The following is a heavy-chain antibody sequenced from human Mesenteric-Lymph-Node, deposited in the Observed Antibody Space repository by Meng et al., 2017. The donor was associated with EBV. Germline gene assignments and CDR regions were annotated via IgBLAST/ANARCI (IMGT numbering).Heavy chain of an antibody. CDR3: ARGRRGVQYFDF. D-gene: IGHD1-1*01. Sequence: QVQLQWARPGLVKPSETLSLTCAVSGGSVHSGSYYLNWIRQPPGKRLEWIGYIHYSGSTNYTPSLKSQITISLDTSKNQLSLRVSHVTAADTAVYYCARGRRGVQYFDFWGQGALVTVSS. CDR2: IHYSGST. V-gene: IGHV4-61*01. CDR1: GGSVHSGSYY. J-gene: IGHJ4*02.